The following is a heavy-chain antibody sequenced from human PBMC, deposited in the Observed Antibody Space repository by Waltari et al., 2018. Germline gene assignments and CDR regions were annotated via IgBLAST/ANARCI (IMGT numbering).Heavy chain of an antibody. D-gene: IGHD3-3*01. CDR1: GGSLSSYY. CDR2: IYYSGST. CDR3: AGLPYYDFWSGYSY. J-gene: IGHJ4*02. Sequence: QVQLQESGPGLVKPSETLSLTCTVSGGSLSSYYWSWIRQPPGKGLEWIGYIYYSGSTNYNPSLKSRVTISVDTSKNQFSLKLSSVTAADTAVYYCAGLPYYDFWSGYSYWGQGTLVTVSS. V-gene: IGHV4-59*01.